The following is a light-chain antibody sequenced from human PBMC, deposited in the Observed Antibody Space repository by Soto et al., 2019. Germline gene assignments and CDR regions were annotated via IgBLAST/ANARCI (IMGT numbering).Light chain of an antibody. CDR1: QSLVHSDGNTY. Sequence: DVVMTQTPLSSPVTLGQPASFSCRSSQSLVHSDGNTYLSWLHQRPGQTPRLLIYKISDRFSVVPDRFSGSGAGTDFTLNISRVAAEYVGVYYCMQATHPLTFGQGTKVDIK. CDR3: MQATHPLT. J-gene: IGKJ1*01. V-gene: IGKV2-24*01. CDR2: KIS.